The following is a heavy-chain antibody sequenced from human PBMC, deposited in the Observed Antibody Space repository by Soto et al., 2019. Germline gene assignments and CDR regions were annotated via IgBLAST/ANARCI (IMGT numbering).Heavy chain of an antibody. Sequence: SETLSLTCSVSGGSITSGGYYWSWIRQHPGKGLEWIGYIYYSGSTYYNPSLKSRLTISVDTSKNQFSLKLSSVTAADTAVYYCATSTTKVTTLDYWGQGTLVTVSS. CDR2: IYYSGST. V-gene: IGHV4-31*03. CDR3: ATSTTKVTTLDY. J-gene: IGHJ4*02. D-gene: IGHD4-17*01. CDR1: GGSITSGGYY.